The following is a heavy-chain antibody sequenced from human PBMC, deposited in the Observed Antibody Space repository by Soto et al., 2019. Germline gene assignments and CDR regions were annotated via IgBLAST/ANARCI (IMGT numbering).Heavy chain of an antibody. CDR2: ISRSGGRT. Sequence: EVKLLESGGGVVQPGGSLRLSCGSSGFPFATYAMGWVRQASGKGLEWVSGISRSGGRTYYADSVRGRFTISRDNSQNTLYLQMNGLRDDDAGVYWCVRGGSGGVVIEYFDYWGQGSLVTVSS. V-gene: IGHV3-23*01. J-gene: IGHJ4*02. D-gene: IGHD2-21*01. CDR3: VRGGSGGVVIEYFDY. CDR1: GFPFATYA.